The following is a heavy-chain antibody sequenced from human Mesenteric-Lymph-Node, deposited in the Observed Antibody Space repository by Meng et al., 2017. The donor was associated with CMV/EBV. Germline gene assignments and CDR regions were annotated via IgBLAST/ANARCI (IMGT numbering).Heavy chain of an antibody. V-gene: IGHV4-59*12. J-gene: IGHJ5*02. CDR3: ARDQTTMVSPAGLGYIRFDP. CDR2: IYYSGST. CDR1: GGSISSYY. Sequence: SETLSLTCTVSGGSISSYYWSWIRQPPGKGLEWIGYIYYSGSTNYNPSLKSRVTISVDTSKHQFSLRLTSATAADTAVYFCARDQTTMVSPAGLGYIRFDPWGQGTLVTVSS. D-gene: IGHD4-23*01.